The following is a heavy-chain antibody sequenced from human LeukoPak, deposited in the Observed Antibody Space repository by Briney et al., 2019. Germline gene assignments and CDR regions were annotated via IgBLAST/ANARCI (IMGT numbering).Heavy chain of an antibody. Sequence: GASVKVSCKASGGTFSSYAISWVRQAPGQGLEWMGGIIPIFGTADYAQKFQGRVTVTADKSTSTAYMELSSLRSEDTAVYYCATRMTLLAQEGYYYYYYMDVWGKGTTVTVSS. CDR1: GGTFSSYA. V-gene: IGHV1-69*06. J-gene: IGHJ6*03. CDR3: ATRMTLLAQEGYYYYYYMDV. D-gene: IGHD3/OR15-3a*01. CDR2: IIPIFGTA.